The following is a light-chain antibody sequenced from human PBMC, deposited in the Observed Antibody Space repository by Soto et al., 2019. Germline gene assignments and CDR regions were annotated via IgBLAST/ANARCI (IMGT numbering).Light chain of an antibody. J-gene: IGKJ5*01. CDR3: MQGTHWPIT. CDR2: KVS. CDR1: QSLVYSDGNTY. Sequence: DVVMTQSPLSLPVTLGQPASISCRSSQSLVYSDGNTYLNWFQQRPGQSPRRLIYKVSNRDSGVPDRFGGSGSGTVFTLKISRVEAEDGGVYYCMQGTHWPITCRRGTRLEIK. V-gene: IGKV2-30*01.